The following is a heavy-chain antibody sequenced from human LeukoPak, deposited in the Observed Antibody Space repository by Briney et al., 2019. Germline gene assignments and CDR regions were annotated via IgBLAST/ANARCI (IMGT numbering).Heavy chain of an antibody. CDR2: IYYSGST. Sequence: SETLSLTCTVSGGSMNSYYWNWIRQSPGKRLEWIGSIYYSGSTYYNPSLKSRVTISVDTSKNQFSLKLSSVTAADTAVYYCARRGYYYDSSGLGPDAFDIWDQGTMVTVSS. D-gene: IGHD3-22*01. CDR3: ARRGYYYDSSGLGPDAFDI. V-gene: IGHV4-59*05. CDR1: GGSMNSYY. J-gene: IGHJ3*02.